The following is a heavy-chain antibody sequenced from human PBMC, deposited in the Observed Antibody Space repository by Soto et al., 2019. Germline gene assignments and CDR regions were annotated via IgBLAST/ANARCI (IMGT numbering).Heavy chain of an antibody. D-gene: IGHD6-25*01. CDR1: GYTFSSHG. V-gene: IGHV3-33*01. CDR3: ARDPASSMDV. CDR2: IWYDGSKT. Sequence: QVQLVESGGGVVQPGRSLRLSCAASGYTFSSHGMHWVRQAPGKGLEWVAVIWYDGSKTYYAGSVKGRFTISRDDYRNTLYLEMNSLRAEDTAVYYCARDPASSMDVWGQGTTVIVSS. J-gene: IGHJ6*02.